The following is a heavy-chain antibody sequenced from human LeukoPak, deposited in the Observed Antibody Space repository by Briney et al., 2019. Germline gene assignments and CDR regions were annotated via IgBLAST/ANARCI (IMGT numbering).Heavy chain of an antibody. V-gene: IGHV1-18*01. CDR1: GYTFTSYG. Sequence: ASVKVSCKASGYTFTSYGISWVRQAPGQGLEWMGWISAYNGNTNYAQKLQGRVTMTTDTSTSTAYMELSSLRSEDTAVYYCAMIRYDFWSGYYSGAFDIWGQGTMVTVSS. J-gene: IGHJ3*02. D-gene: IGHD3-3*01. CDR3: AMIRYDFWSGYYSGAFDI. CDR2: ISAYNGNT.